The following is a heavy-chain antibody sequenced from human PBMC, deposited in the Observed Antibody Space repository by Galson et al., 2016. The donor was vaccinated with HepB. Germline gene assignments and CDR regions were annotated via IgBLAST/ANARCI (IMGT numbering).Heavy chain of an antibody. CDR2: IHSSGST. J-gene: IGHJ3*02. V-gene: IGHV4-59*01. CDR3: ARGPTALTDAFVI. Sequence: ETLSLTCSVSGGSTSGYYWTWIRQPPGKGLEWIGFIHSSGSTTYNPSLKSRFTISIDTSINNFFLKLRSVTAADTAVYYCARGPTALTDAFVIWGQGTVVTVSS. CDR1: GGSTSGYY. D-gene: IGHD2-21*02.